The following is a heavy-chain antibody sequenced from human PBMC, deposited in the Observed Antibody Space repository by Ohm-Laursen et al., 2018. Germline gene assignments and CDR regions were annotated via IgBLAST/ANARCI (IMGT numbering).Heavy chain of an antibody. D-gene: IGHD5-24*01. J-gene: IGHJ4*02. Sequence: SLRLSCAASGFTFNNFEMIWVRQAPGKGLEWVSYISNGGGTTYYADSVKGRFTISRDNSKNTLYLQMNSLRAEDTAVYYCARGPSGTATIGRGQGTLVTVSS. CDR2: ISNGGGTT. CDR3: ARGPSGTATIG. CDR1: GFTFNNFE. V-gene: IGHV3-48*03.